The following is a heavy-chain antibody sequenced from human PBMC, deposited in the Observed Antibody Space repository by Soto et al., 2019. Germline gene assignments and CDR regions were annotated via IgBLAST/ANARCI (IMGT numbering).Heavy chain of an antibody. V-gene: IGHV3-11*01. J-gene: IGHJ4*02. Sequence: GSLRLSCAASGFTFSDYYMSWIRQAPGKGLEWVSYISSSGSTIYYADSVKGRFTISRDNAKNSLYLQMNSLRAEDTAVYYCARTYYDFWSGYPSFDYWGQGTLVTVSS. CDR2: ISSSGSTI. CDR1: GFTFSDYY. D-gene: IGHD3-3*01. CDR3: ARTYYDFWSGYPSFDY.